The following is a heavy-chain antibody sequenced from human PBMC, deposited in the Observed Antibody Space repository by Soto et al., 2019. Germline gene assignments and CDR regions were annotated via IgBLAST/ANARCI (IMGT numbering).Heavy chain of an antibody. Sequence: TSETLSLTCAVYGGSFSGYYWSWIRQPPGKGLEWIGEINHSGSTNYNPSLKSRVTISVDTSKNQFSLKLSSVTAADTAVYYCARGAGRQQLGNWFDPWGQGTLVTVSS. D-gene: IGHD6-13*01. CDR2: INHSGST. CDR1: GGSFSGYY. J-gene: IGHJ5*02. V-gene: IGHV4-34*01. CDR3: ARGAGRQQLGNWFDP.